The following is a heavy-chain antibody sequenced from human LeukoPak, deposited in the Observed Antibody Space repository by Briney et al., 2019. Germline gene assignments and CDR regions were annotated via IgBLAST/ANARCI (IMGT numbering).Heavy chain of an antibody. J-gene: IGHJ6*02. V-gene: IGHV3-23*01. CDR1: GFTFSSYA. D-gene: IGHD2-21*02. CDR3: VKTATRVRGYGMDV. Sequence: HAGGSPRLSCAASGFTFSSYAMTWVRQAPGKGLEWVSGISGSGTSTYYADSVKGRFIISRDNSKNTLYLQMNSLRPEDTAVYHCVKTATRVRGYGMDVWGQGTTVTVSS. CDR2: ISGSGTST.